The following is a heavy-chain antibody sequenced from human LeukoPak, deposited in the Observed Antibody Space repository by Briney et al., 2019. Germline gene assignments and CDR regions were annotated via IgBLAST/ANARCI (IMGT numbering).Heavy chain of an antibody. Sequence: GASVKVSCKASGCTFTGYYMHWVRQAPGQGLEWMGRINPNSGGANYAQKFQGRVTMTRDTSISTAYMELSRLRSDDTAVYYCARPHTVLYNWFDPWGQGTLVTVSS. CDR1: GCTFTGYY. CDR2: INPNSGGA. V-gene: IGHV1-2*06. J-gene: IGHJ5*02. CDR3: ARPHTVLYNWFDP. D-gene: IGHD4-11*01.